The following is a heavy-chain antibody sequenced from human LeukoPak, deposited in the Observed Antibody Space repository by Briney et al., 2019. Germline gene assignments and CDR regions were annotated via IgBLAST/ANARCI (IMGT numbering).Heavy chain of an antibody. J-gene: IGHJ6*03. D-gene: IGHD6-13*01. CDR2: IIPIFGTA. CDR3: ARVDRAAAGGYMDV. CDR1: GGTFSSYA. Sequence: SVKVSCKASGGTFSSYAISWVRQAPGQGLEWMGGIIPIFGTANYAQKFQGRVTITADESTSTAYMELSSLRSEDTAVYYCARVDRAAAGGYMDVWGKGTTVTVSS. V-gene: IGHV1-69*13.